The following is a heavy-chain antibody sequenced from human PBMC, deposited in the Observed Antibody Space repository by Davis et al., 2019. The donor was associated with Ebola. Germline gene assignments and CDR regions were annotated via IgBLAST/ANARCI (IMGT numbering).Heavy chain of an antibody. CDR1: GGSLSNFY. CDR2: IIHFGTT. V-gene: IGHV4-34*12. D-gene: IGHD2-2*01. CDR3: ARKPARWENWFDP. J-gene: IGHJ5*02. Sequence: SETLSLTCTVSGGSLSNFYWTWIRQPPGKGLEWIGEIIHFGTTNYNPSLKSRVSISVDTSKNQFSLKVTSVTAADTAVYYCARKPARWENWFDPWGQGTLVTVSS.